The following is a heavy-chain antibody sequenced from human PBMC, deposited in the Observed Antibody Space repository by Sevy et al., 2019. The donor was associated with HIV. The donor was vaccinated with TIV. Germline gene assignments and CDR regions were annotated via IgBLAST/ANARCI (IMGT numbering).Heavy chain of an antibody. Sequence: SETLSLTCTVSGVSISNYYWAWIRQPPGKGLECVGFSGSTNYNRSLKSRVTTSVDTSKNHFSLKLSSVTVADTAIYYCARGGPNQHQLDYFDYWGQGTLVTVSS. CDR2: SGST. D-gene: IGHD6-13*01. V-gene: IGHV4-59*01. J-gene: IGHJ4*02. CDR1: GVSISNYY. CDR3: ARGGPNQHQLDYFDY.